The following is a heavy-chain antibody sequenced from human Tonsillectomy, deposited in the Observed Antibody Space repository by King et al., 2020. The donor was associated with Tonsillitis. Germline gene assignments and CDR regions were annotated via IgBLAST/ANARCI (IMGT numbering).Heavy chain of an antibody. CDR2: IRYDGSNK. V-gene: IGHV3-30*02. J-gene: IGHJ4*02. Sequence: QLVQSGGGVVQPGGSLRLSCAASGFTFSSHGMHWVRQAPGKGLEWVAFIRYDGSNKYYADSVKGRFTISRDNSKNTLYLQMNSLRAEDTALYYCAKVWGSGRLPDSFDYWGQGTLVTVSS. D-gene: IGHD6-19*01. CDR1: GFTFSSHG. CDR3: AKVWGSGRLPDSFDY.